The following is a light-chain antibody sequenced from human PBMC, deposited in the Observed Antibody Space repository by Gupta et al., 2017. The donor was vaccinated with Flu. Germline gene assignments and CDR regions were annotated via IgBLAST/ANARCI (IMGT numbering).Light chain of an antibody. Sequence: EIVMTQSPATLSVSPGERATLSCRASQSVSSNLAWYQQKPGQAPRLLIYGASTRATGIPARFSGSGSGTEFTLTISSLQSEDFAVYYCQQYKNGFRTFGPGTKVDIK. CDR3: QQYKNGFRT. CDR1: QSVSSN. V-gene: IGKV3-15*01. CDR2: GAS. J-gene: IGKJ3*01.